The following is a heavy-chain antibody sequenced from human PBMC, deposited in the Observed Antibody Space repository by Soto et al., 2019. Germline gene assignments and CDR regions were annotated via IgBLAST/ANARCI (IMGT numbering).Heavy chain of an antibody. D-gene: IGHD4-17*01. V-gene: IGHV3-21*01. CDR3: ARDLNTVTTAYFQH. J-gene: IGHJ1*01. CDR2: ISSSSSYI. Sequence: EVQLVESGGGLVKPGGSLRLSCAVSGFTFNTYSMNWVRQAPGKGLEWVSSISSSSSYIYYGDSVKGRFTISRDNAKNSQYLQMNSLRAEDTAVYYCARDLNTVTTAYFQHWGQGTLVTVSS. CDR1: GFTFNTYS.